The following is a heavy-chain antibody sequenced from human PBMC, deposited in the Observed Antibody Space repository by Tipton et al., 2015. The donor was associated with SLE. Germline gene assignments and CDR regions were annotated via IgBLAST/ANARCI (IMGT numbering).Heavy chain of an antibody. CDR3: ARHPDFWSGQRWFDP. V-gene: IGHV4-61*02. J-gene: IGHJ5*02. CDR2: IYYSGST. D-gene: IGHD3-3*01. CDR1: GGSISSGSYY. Sequence: TLSLTCTVSGGSISSGSYYWSWIRQPAGKGLEWIGRIYYSGSTNYNPSLKSRVTISVDTSKNQFSLKLSSVTAADTAVYYCARHPDFWSGQRWFDPWGQGTLVTVSS.